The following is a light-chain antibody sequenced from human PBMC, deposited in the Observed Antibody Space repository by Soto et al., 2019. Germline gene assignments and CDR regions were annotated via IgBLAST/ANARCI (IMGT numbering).Light chain of an antibody. CDR2: AAS. CDR3: QQSYSTPLT. Sequence: DIQMTQSPSSLSASVGDRVTITCRASQSISSYLNWYQQKPGKAPKLLIYAASSLQIGVPSRFSGSGSGTDFTLTISSLQPEDFATYYCQQSYSTPLTFVGGTKVEIK. J-gene: IGKJ4*01. V-gene: IGKV1-39*01. CDR1: QSISSY.